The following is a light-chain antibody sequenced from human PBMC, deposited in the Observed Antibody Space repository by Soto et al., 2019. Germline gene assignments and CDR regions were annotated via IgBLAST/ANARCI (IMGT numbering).Light chain of an antibody. J-gene: IGKJ5*01. V-gene: IGKV3-15*01. CDR2: DVS. CDR3: QQYNNWPFS. CDR1: QGVTTN. Sequence: EIVMTQSPDTLSVSPGEGATLSCRAGQGVTTNFAWYQQKSGQSPRLLIYDVSIRATGVPARFSGTGSETDFTLTISGLQSEDSAVYFCQQYNNWPFSFGQGTRLEIK.